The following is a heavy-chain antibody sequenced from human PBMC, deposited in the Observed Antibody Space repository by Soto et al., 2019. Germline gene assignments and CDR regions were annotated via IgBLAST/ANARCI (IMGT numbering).Heavy chain of an antibody. Sequence: QVQLVESGGGLVKPGGSLRLSCAASGFTFSDYYMSWIRQAPGKGLEWVSYISSSSSYTNYADSVKGRLTISRDNAKNSLYLQMNSLRAEDTAVYYCARDGNNYYDSSGYLDYWGQGTLVTVSS. D-gene: IGHD3-22*01. CDR1: GFTFSDYY. CDR2: ISSSSSYT. CDR3: ARDGNNYYDSSGYLDY. V-gene: IGHV3-11*05. J-gene: IGHJ4*02.